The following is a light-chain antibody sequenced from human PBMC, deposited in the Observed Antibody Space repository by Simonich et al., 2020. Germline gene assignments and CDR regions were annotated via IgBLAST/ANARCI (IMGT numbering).Light chain of an antibody. CDR2: EGS. CDR1: SSDVGSYNL. CDR3: CSYAGSYTLV. V-gene: IGLV2-23*01. Sequence: QSALTQPASVSGSPGQSITISCTGTSSDVGSYNLVSWYQQHPGKAPKLMIYEGSKRHSGVSNRFSGSKSGNTASLTISGLQAEDEADYYCCSYAGSYTLVFGGGTKLTVL. J-gene: IGLJ2*01.